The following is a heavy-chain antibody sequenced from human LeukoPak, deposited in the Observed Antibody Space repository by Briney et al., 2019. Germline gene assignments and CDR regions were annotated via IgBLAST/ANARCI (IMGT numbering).Heavy chain of an antibody. CDR2: ISGSSGYI. Sequence: GGSLRLSCAASGFTLSSYTMNWVRHAPEKGLEWVSSISGSSGYISYADSVKGRFTISRDNPKKSLYLQMTSLTAEDTAVYYCARDRGAYCGGDCYLGFDYWGRGTLVTVSS. J-gene: IGHJ4*01. CDR3: ARDRGAYCGGDCYLGFDY. V-gene: IGHV3-21*01. CDR1: GFTLSSYT. D-gene: IGHD2-21*02.